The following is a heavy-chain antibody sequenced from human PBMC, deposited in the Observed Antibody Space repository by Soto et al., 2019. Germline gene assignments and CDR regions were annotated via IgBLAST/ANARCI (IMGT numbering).Heavy chain of an antibody. D-gene: IGHD3-10*01. CDR3: ARARITMVREVIKYNMDV. Sequence: KTSETLSLTCTVSGGSISSYYWSWIRRPPGKGLEWSGYIYNSGSTHSNPSLLSRVTISVDTSKNQFSMKLSSVTAADTGIYYCARARITMVREVIKYNMDVWGQGTTVTVSS. V-gene: IGHV4-59*01. CDR1: GGSISSYY. J-gene: IGHJ6*02. CDR2: IYNSGST.